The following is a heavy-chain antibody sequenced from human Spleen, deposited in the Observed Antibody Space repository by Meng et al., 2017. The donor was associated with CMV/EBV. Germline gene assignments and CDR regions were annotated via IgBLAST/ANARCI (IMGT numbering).Heavy chain of an antibody. D-gene: IGHD2-15*01. Sequence: SETLSLTCAVYGGSFSGYYWSWIRQPPGRGLEWIGHIYYNGDTNHNPSLQSRVTISVDTSKNQFSLKLSSVTAADTAVYYCARGVGYCSGGSCYSHYYYGMDVWGQGTTVTVSS. CDR3: ARGVGYCSGGSCYSHYYYGMDV. CDR1: GGSFSGYY. J-gene: IGHJ6*02. V-gene: IGHV4-59*01. CDR2: IYYNGDT.